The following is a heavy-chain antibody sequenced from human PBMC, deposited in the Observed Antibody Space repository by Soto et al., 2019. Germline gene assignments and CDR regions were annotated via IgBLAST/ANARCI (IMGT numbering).Heavy chain of an antibody. Sequence: SVKVSCKASGGTFSSYAISWVRQAPGQGLEWMGGIIPIVGTADYAQKFRGRVTITADESTSTAYMELSSLRSEDTAVYYCARCVRDNWNNDAFDIWGQGTMVTVSS. V-gene: IGHV1-69*13. CDR1: GGTFSSYA. D-gene: IGHD1-1*01. CDR3: ARCVRDNWNNDAFDI. CDR2: IIPIVGTA. J-gene: IGHJ3*02.